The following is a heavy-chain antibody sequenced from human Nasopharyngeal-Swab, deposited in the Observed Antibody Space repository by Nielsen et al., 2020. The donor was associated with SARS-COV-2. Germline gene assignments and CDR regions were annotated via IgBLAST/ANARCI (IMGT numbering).Heavy chain of an antibody. V-gene: IGHV3-23*01. CDR1: GFTFSSYA. CDR2: ISGSGGST. D-gene: IGHD3-10*01. CDR3: AKTLAPRGYFDY. J-gene: IGHJ4*02. Sequence: GESLKISCAASGFTFSSYAMSWVRQAPGKGLEWVSAISGSGGSTYYADSVKGRFTISRDNSKNTLYLQMNSLRAEDTAVYYCAKTLAPRGYFDYWGQGILVTVSS.